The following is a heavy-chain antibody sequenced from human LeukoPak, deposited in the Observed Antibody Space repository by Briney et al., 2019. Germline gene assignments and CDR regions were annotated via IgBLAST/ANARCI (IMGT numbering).Heavy chain of an antibody. CDR1: GGTFSSYA. CDR3: ARGPGITMVRGVPYYFDY. J-gene: IGHJ4*02. CDR2: IIPIFGTA. D-gene: IGHD3-10*01. Sequence: ASVKVSCKASGGTFSSYAIIWVRQAPGQGLEWMGGIIPIFGTANYAQKFQGRVTITTDESTSTAYMELSSLRSEDTAVYYCARGPGITMVRGVPYYFDYWGQGTLVTVSS. V-gene: IGHV1-69*05.